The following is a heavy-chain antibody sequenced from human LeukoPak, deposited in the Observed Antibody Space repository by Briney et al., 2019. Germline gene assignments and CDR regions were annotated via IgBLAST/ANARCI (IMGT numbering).Heavy chain of an antibody. Sequence: GGSLRLSCAASGFTSDDYAMHWVRHAPGKGLEWVSGISWNSGSIDYADSVKGRFTISRDNAKNSLYLQRNRLRAEDTALYYLAKTSGYYSYIHYGKDVWGQGTTVTVPS. V-gene: IGHV3-9*02. CDR1: GFTSDDYA. CDR3: AKTSGYYSYIHYGKDV. D-gene: IGHD3-22*01. CDR2: ISWNSGSI. J-gene: IGHJ6*02.